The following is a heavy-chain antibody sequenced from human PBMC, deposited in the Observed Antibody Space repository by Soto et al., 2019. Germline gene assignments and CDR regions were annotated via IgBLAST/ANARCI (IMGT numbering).Heavy chain of an antibody. CDR1: GFTFSSYS. CDR2: ISSSSSYI. J-gene: IGHJ3*02. Sequence: GGSLRLSCAASGFTFSSYSMNWVRQAPGKGLEWVSSISSSSSYIYYADSVKGRFTISRDNAKNSLYLQMNSLRAEDTAVYYWARDPKLTGDAFDIWGQGTMVTVSS. D-gene: IGHD7-27*01. CDR3: ARDPKLTGDAFDI. V-gene: IGHV3-21*01.